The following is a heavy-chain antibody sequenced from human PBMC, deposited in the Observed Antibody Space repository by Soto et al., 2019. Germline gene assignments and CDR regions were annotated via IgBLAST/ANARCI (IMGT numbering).Heavy chain of an antibody. CDR2: IYDSGST. D-gene: IGHD3-9*01. V-gene: IGHV4-59*12. Sequence: PSETLSLTCTVSGGSISSNYWSWIRQPPGKGLEWIGFIYDSGSTNYNPSLKSRVTISVDTSKNQFSLKLNSVTAADTAVYYCGSKFRYFDWLPNDYWGQGTLVTVSS. CDR3: GSKFRYFDWLPNDY. J-gene: IGHJ4*02. CDR1: GGSISSNY.